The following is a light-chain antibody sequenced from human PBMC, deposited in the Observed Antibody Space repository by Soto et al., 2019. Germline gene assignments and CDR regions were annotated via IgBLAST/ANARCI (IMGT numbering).Light chain of an antibody. Sequence: DIQMTHSPSSLSASVGDRVTIAFQASHDIAKYLNWYQQKPGKAPELLIYGASSLETGVPSRFSGTASGTDFNLTISSLQPEDIATYYCQQYHSLPINFGQGTRLEIK. CDR1: HDIAKY. CDR2: GAS. CDR3: QQYHSLPIN. J-gene: IGKJ5*01. V-gene: IGKV1-33*01.